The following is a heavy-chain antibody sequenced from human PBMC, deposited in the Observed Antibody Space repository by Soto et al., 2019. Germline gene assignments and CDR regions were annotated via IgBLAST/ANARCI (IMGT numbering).Heavy chain of an antibody. Sequence: GESLKISCKGSGYSFTSYWIGWVRQMPGKGLEWMGIIYPGDSDTRYSPSFQGQVTISADKSISTAYLQWSSLKASDTAMYYCARLSVVVVTAIDYYYYYGMDVWGQGTTVTVSS. CDR1: GYSFTSYW. J-gene: IGHJ6*02. CDR2: IYPGDSDT. D-gene: IGHD2-21*02. V-gene: IGHV5-51*01. CDR3: ARLSVVVVTAIDYYYYYGMDV.